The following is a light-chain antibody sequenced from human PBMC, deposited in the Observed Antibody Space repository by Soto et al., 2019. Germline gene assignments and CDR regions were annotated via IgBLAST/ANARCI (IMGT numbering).Light chain of an antibody. CDR2: EVN. Sequence: QRSLAQPASVTRVQVQLITITCTGTGSDVGAYNLVSWYQQHPGKATKLIICEVNTRPSGISNRFSGSKSGDTASLTISGLQAEDEADYFCCSYAGTVAYVFGTGTKVTVL. J-gene: IGLJ1*01. CDR1: GSDVGAYNL. V-gene: IGLV2-23*02. CDR3: CSYAGTVAYV.